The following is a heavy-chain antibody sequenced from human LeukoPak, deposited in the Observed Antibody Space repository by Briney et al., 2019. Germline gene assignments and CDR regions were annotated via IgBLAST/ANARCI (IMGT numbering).Heavy chain of an antibody. D-gene: IGHD6-19*01. Sequence: GGSLRLSCAASGFTFSTYTMNWVRQAPGKGLEWVSFISSDGRNKYYADSVKGRFTISRDNSESTLFLQMNSLRAEDTAVYYCAREYRSAGTSFDYWGQGTRVTVSS. CDR3: AREYRSAGTSFDY. CDR1: GFTFSTYT. V-gene: IGHV3-30*04. J-gene: IGHJ4*02. CDR2: ISSDGRNK.